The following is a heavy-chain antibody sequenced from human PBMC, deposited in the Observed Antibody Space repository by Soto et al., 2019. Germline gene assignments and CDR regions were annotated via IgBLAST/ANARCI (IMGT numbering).Heavy chain of an antibody. Sequence: LRLSCAASGFTFSSYWMHWVRQAPGKGLVWVSRINSDGSSTSYADSVKGRFTISRDNAKNTLYLQMNSLRAEDTAVYYCARDPLYYYGMDVWGQGTTVTVSS. CDR1: GFTFSSYW. J-gene: IGHJ6*02. CDR3: ARDPLYYYGMDV. V-gene: IGHV3-74*01. CDR2: INSDGSST.